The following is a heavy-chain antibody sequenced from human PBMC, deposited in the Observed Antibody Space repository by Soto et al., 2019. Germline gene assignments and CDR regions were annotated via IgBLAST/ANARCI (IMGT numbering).Heavy chain of an antibody. J-gene: IGHJ5*02. Sequence: SETLSLTCTVSGGSISSGDYSWSWVRQSPGKGLEWIGHIYNSGIAYYNPSLKSRVVISIDTSRNQFSLRLNSLTAADRAVYFCARGVTVFGLVSRFWFDPWGQGTLVTVSS. D-gene: IGHD3-3*01. CDR2: IYNSGIA. V-gene: IGHV4-30-4*01. CDR1: GGSISSGDYS. CDR3: ARGVTVFGLVSRFWFDP.